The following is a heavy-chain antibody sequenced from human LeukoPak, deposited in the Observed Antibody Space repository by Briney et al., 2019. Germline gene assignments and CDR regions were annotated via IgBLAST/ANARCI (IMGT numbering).Heavy chain of an antibody. CDR2: ISHTGSTM. CDR1: GFSFSSYS. J-gene: IGHJ6*02. Sequence: GGSLRLSCAASGFSFSSYSLNWVRQAPGKGLEWVSYISHTGSTMSYADSVKGRFAISRDNARNSLYLQMNSLRAEDTAVYYCAIPPLSGTGSSRPLAGMDVWGQGTTVTVSS. V-gene: IGHV3-48*04. CDR3: AIPPLSGTGSSRPLAGMDV. D-gene: IGHD3-10*01.